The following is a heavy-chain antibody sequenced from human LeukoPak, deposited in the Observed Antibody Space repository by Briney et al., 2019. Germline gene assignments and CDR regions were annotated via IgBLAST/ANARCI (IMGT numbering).Heavy chain of an antibody. V-gene: IGHV4-39*07. Sequence: SETLSLTCTVSGGSISSSSYYWGWIRQPPGKGLEWIGSIYYSGSTYYNPSLKSRVTISVDKSKNQFSLNLSSVSAADTAVYYCAREREGWFDPWGQGTLVTVSS. CDR3: AREREGWFDP. J-gene: IGHJ5*02. CDR1: GGSISSSSYY. CDR2: IYYSGST.